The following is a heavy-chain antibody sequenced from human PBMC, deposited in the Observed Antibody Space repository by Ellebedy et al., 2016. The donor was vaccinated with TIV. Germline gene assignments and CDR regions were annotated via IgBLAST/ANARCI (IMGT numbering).Heavy chain of an antibody. Sequence: PGGSLRLSCAASGFTFSSYAMHWVRQAPGKGLEWVAVISYDGSNKYYADSVKGRFTISRDNARKSLYLQMNSLRVDDTAMYFCARDTVAVPDGDVFDIWGQGTMVTVSS. J-gene: IGHJ3*02. D-gene: IGHD2-2*01. CDR2: ISYDGSNK. CDR1: GFTFSSYA. CDR3: ARDTVAVPDGDVFDI. V-gene: IGHV3-30-3*01.